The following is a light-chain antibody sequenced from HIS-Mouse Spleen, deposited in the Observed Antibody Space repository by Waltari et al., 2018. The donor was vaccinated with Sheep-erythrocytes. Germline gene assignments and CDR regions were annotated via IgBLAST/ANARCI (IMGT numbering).Light chain of an antibody. CDR3: CSYAGSYNHV. J-gene: IGLJ1*01. CDR2: DVS. CDR1: SSDVGGYNY. V-gene: IGLV2-11*01. Sequence: QSALTQPRSVSGSPGQSVTISCTGTSSDVGGYNYVSWYQQHPGKAPKLMIYDVSKRPSGVRDRFSGSQSGNTASLTISGLQAEDEADYYSCSYAGSYNHVFATGTKVTVL.